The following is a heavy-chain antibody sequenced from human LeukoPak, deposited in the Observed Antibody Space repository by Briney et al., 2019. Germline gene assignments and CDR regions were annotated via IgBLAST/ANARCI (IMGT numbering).Heavy chain of an antibody. Sequence: PGGSLRLSCVASGITFSNYAMSWVRQTPGKGLEWVSVISGSGGGTYHADSVRGRFTISRDNSKNTLYLQMHSLRAEDTAVYYCAKFPSGDYYDSNGYYYPYDYWGQGVLVTVSS. CDR2: ISGSGGGT. D-gene: IGHD3-22*01. J-gene: IGHJ4*02. V-gene: IGHV3-23*01. CDR1: GITFSNYA. CDR3: AKFPSGDYYDSNGYYYPYDY.